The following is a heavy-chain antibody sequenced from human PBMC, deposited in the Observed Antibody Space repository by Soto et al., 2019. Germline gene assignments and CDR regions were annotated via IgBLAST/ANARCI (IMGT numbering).Heavy chain of an antibody. CDR3: ARDDLKWLVMGFDP. CDR2: ISAYNGNT. D-gene: IGHD6-19*01. Sequence: GASVKVSCKASGYTFTSYGISWVRQAPGQGLEWMGWISAYNGNTNYAQKLQGRVTMTTDTSTSTAYMELRSLRSDDTAVYYCARDDLKWLVMGFDPWGQGTLVTVSS. CDR1: GYTFTSYG. V-gene: IGHV1-18*01. J-gene: IGHJ5*02.